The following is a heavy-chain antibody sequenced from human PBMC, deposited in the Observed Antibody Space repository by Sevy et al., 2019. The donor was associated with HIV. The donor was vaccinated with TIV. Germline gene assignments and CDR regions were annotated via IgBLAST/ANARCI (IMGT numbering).Heavy chain of an antibody. CDR3: ARDMDRQWLVYAAHYYGMDV. V-gene: IGHV1-18*04. Sequence: KVSCKASGYTFTSYGISWVRQAPGQGLEWMGWISAYNGNTNYAQKLQGRVTMTTDTSTSTAYMELRSLRSDDTAVYYCARDMDRQWLVYAAHYYGMDVWGQGTTVTVSS. D-gene: IGHD6-19*01. CDR1: GYTFTSYG. J-gene: IGHJ6*02. CDR2: ISAYNGNT.